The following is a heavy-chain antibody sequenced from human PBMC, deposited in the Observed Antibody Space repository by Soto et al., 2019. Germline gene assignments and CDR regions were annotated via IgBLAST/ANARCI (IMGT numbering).Heavy chain of an antibody. D-gene: IGHD3-10*01. CDR3: AKHYYASGTYYNPDNY. CDR1: GFTFRNYA. V-gene: IGHV3-23*01. J-gene: IGHJ4*02. Sequence: PGGSLRLSCTVSGFTFRNYAISWVRQAPGKGLEWVSTTDLGGDVTYHADSVKGRFTISRDNSKSTLYLQMTNLRAEDTAVYYCAKHYYASGTYYNPDNYWGQGTLVTVSS. CDR2: TDLGGDVT.